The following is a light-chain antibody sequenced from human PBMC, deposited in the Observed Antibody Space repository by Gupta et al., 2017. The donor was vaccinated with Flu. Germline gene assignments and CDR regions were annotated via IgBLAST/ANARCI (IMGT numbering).Light chain of an antibody. Sequence: ESVLTESPATLSLSPGERATRPCRASQSVSSSLAWYQQKPGQAPRLLIYDASNRATGIPARFSGSGSGTDFTLTIGSLEPEDFAVYYCQQRSNCPVTFGRGTKVDIK. CDR3: QQRSNCPVT. V-gene: IGKV3-11*01. CDR2: DAS. CDR1: QSVSSS. J-gene: IGKJ4*01.